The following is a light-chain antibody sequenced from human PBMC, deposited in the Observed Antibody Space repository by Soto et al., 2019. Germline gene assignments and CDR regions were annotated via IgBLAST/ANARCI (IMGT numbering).Light chain of an antibody. CDR3: QQYGNSPIT. CDR2: QTS. V-gene: IGKV3-20*01. Sequence: EIVLTQSPATLASSPGDRFTLSCRASQYINTRLAWYQHRPGQAPRLLIYQTSIRAAGITARFSASGSGTDFTLTISRLEPEDFAVYYCQQYGNSPITFGPGTRLEIK. CDR1: QYINTR. J-gene: IGKJ5*01.